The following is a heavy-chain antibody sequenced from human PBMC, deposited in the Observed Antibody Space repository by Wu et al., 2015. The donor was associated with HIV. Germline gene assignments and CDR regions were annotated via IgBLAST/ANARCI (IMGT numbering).Heavy chain of an antibody. CDR3: VRRRPEWRYFDY. J-gene: IGHJ4*02. Sequence: QVQLVQSGAEVKKPGSSVKVSCKASGGTFSSYAISWVRQAPGQGLEWMGGIIPIFGTANYAQKFKGRVTITTDKSTSTAYLELSSLRSEDSAIYYCVRRRPEWRYFDYWGQGTLVTVSS. V-gene: IGHV1-69*05. CDR1: GGTFSSYA. D-gene: IGHD3-3*01. CDR2: IIPIFGTA.